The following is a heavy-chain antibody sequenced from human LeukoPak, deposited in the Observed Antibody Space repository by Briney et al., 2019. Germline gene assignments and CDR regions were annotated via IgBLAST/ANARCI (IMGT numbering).Heavy chain of an antibody. CDR1: GGSIRGSSYN. J-gene: IGHJ4*02. CDR3: ARDSGPYYDSSGYPYFDY. Sequence: SETLSLTCTASGGSIRGSSYNWGWIRQPPGKGLEWIGSIYYTGSAYYTPSLKSRVTISVDTSKNHFSLKLTSVTAADTAVYYCARDSGPYYDSSGYPYFDYWGQGTLVTVSS. D-gene: IGHD3-22*01. CDR2: IYYTGSA. V-gene: IGHV4-39*07.